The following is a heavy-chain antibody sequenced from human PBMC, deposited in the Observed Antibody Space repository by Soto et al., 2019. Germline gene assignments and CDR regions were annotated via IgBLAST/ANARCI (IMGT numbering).Heavy chain of an antibody. D-gene: IGHD4-17*01. CDR3: ARDLVDGEGDY. CDR1: GFTFSSYG. V-gene: IGHV3-33*01. J-gene: IGHJ4*02. CDR2: IWYDGSNK. Sequence: GGSLRLSCAASGFTFSSYGMHWVRQAPGKGLEWVAVIWYDGSNKYYADSVKGRFTISRDNSKNTLYLQMNSLRAEDTAVYYCARDLVDGEGDYWGQGTLVTVSS.